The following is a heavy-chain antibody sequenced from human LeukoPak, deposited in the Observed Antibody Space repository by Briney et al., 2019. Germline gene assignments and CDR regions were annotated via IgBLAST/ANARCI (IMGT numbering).Heavy chain of an antibody. CDR3: ARDAPDYYGSGSYYNGFFQH. J-gene: IGHJ1*01. CDR1: GFTFSSYA. V-gene: IGHV3-64*01. Sequence: GGSLRLSCAASGFTFSSYAMHWVRQAPAKGLEYFSAISSNGGRTYYANSVRGRFTISRDNSKNMLFLQMGSLRPEDMAVYYCARDAPDYYGSGSYYNGFFQHWGQGTLVTVSS. CDR2: ISSNGGRT. D-gene: IGHD3-10*01.